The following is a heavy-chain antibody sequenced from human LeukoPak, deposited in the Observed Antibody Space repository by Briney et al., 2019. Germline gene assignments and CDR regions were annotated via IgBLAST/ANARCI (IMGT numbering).Heavy chain of an antibody. J-gene: IGHJ6*02. V-gene: IGHV3-30*03. D-gene: IGHD3-10*01. CDR1: GFTLTSNA. Sequence: PGGSLRLSCAASGFTLTSNAMHWVRQAPGKGLEWVAFISRDGSKKYYADSVKGRFTVSRDSSKSTLFLQMDRLRRDDTAVYYCARDIRVRYMPMVRAVEYYQYHAMDVWGQGTTVTVYS. CDR2: ISRDGSKK. CDR3: ARDIRVRYMPMVRAVEYYQYHAMDV.